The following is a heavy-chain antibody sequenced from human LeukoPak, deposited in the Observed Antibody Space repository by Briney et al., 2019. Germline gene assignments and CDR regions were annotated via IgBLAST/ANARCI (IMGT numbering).Heavy chain of an antibody. Sequence: SETLSLTCTVSGGSISSSSYYWGWIRQPPGKGLEWIGSIYYSGSTYYNPSLKSRVTISVDTSKNQFSLKLSSVTAADTAVYYCARRKRQDVYYFDYWGQGTLVTVSS. CDR3: ARRKRQDVYYFDY. V-gene: IGHV4-39*01. D-gene: IGHD6-25*01. CDR2: IYYSGST. CDR1: GGSISSSSYY. J-gene: IGHJ4*02.